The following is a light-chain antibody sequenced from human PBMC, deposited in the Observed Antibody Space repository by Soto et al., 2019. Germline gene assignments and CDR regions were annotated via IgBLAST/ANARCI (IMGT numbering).Light chain of an antibody. Sequence: QSVLTQSSSASASLGSSVKVTCTLSSGHSSHIIAWHQQQPGKAPRYLMKLEGSGSYNKGSGVPDRFSGSSSGADRYLTISNLQSEDEADYYCETWDNDIHVFGTGTKLTVL. CDR2: LEGSGSY. J-gene: IGLJ1*01. CDR3: ETWDNDIHV. V-gene: IGLV4-60*03. CDR1: SGHSSHI.